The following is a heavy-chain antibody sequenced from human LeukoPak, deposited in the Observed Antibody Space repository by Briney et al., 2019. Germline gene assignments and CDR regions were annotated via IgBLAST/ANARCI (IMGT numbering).Heavy chain of an antibody. J-gene: IGHJ4*02. CDR2: IRQDGSET. Sequence: GGFLRLSCAASGFTFSSYWMSWVRQAPGKGPEWVANIRQDGSETYYLDSVRGRFTIARDNAKKSLHLLMNSRRAEDTAVYYCSRDFWDYGDYFSDHWGQGTLVTVSS. CDR1: GFTFSSYW. CDR3: SRDFWDYGDYFSDH. D-gene: IGHD4-17*01. V-gene: IGHV3-7*01.